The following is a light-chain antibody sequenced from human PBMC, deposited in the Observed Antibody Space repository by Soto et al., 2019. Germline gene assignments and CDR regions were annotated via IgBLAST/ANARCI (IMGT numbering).Light chain of an antibody. CDR2: GAS. CDR3: QHYASSPLFT. V-gene: IGKV3-20*01. J-gene: IGKJ3*01. CDR1: QSVSNSY. Sequence: EIVLTQSPGTLSLSPGERATLSCRASQSVSNSYLAWYQQKPGQAPRLLIYGASSRATGIPDRFSGSGSGTDFTLTISRLEPEDFAVYYCQHYASSPLFTFGPGTKVDIK.